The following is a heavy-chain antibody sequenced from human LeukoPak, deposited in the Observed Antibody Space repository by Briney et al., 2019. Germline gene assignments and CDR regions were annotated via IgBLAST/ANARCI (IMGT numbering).Heavy chain of an antibody. CDR2: IYPGDSDT. CDR3: ARHSDEDWGGIYYFDF. D-gene: IGHD7-27*01. CDR1: GYSFTSYW. J-gene: IGHJ4*02. V-gene: IGHV5-51*01. Sequence: GESLKISCKASGYSFTSYWIGWVRQMPGKGLEWMGIIYPGDSDTRYSPSYQGQVTISADKSISTAYLQWSSLKASDTAMYYCARHSDEDWGGIYYFDFWGQGTLVTVSS.